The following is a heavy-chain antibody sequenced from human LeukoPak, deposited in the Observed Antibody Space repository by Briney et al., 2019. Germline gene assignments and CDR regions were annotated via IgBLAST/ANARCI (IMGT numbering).Heavy chain of an antibody. Sequence: SETLSLTCTVSGGSMRSHYWSWIRQTPGKGLEWIGYIDYSGSTRYNPSLQSRVTISVDTSKNQFSLKLTSVTATDTAVYYCARLINNDNSGDADTFDMWGQGAVVTVFS. CDR2: IDYSGST. D-gene: IGHD3-22*01. V-gene: IGHV4-59*11. CDR1: GGSMRSHY. J-gene: IGHJ3*02. CDR3: ARLINNDNSGDADTFDM.